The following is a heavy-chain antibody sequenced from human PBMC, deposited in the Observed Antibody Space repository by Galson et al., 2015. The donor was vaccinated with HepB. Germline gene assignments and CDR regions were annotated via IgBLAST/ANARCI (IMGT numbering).Heavy chain of an antibody. D-gene: IGHD5-18*01. V-gene: IGHV3-30-3*01. Sequence: SLRLSCAASGFTFSSYAMHWVRQAPGKGLEWVAVISYDGSNKYYADSVKGRFTISRDNSKNTLYLQMNSLRAEDTAVYYCARDNRIQLWFTTVGDAFDIWGQGTMVTVSS. CDR2: ISYDGSNK. CDR3: ARDNRIQLWFTTVGDAFDI. J-gene: IGHJ3*02. CDR1: GFTFSSYA.